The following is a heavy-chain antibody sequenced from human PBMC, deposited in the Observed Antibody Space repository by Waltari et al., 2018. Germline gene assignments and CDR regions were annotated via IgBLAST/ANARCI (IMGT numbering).Heavy chain of an antibody. CDR1: GFTFSSYA. J-gene: IGHJ4*02. CDR3: VKDRERSKVGGSYFYFDY. CDR2: ISSNGGST. V-gene: IGHV3-64D*08. D-gene: IGHD1-26*01. Sequence: EVQLVESGGGLVQPGGSLRLSCSASGFTFSSYALHWVRQAPGKGLEYVSAISSNGGSTYYADSVKGRFTISRDNSKNTLYLQMSSLRAEDTAVYYCVKDRERSKVGGSYFYFDYWGQGTLVTVSS.